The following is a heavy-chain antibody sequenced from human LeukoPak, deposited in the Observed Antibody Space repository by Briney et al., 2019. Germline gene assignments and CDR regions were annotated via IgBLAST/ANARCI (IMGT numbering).Heavy chain of an antibody. J-gene: IGHJ4*02. CDR2: IIPIFGTA. CDR3: ARDRTDYYDSSGEFDY. CDR1: GGTFSSYA. V-gene: IGHV1-69*05. D-gene: IGHD3-22*01. Sequence: SVKVSCKASGGTFSSYAISWVRQAPGQGLEWMGRIIPIFGTANYAQKFQGRVTITTNESTSTAYMELSSLRSEDTAVYYCARDRTDYYDSSGEFDYWGQGTLVTVSS.